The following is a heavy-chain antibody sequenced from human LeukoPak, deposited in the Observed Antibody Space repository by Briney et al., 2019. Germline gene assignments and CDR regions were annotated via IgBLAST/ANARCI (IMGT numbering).Heavy chain of an antibody. CDR3: ARVAHSGSVVVTASDAFDI. V-gene: IGHV4-4*07. Sequence: SGTLSLTCTVSGGSISSYYWSWIRQPAGKGLEWIGRIYTSGSTNYNPSLKSRVTMSVDTSKNQFSLKLSSVTAADTAVYYCARVAHSGSVVVTASDAFDIWGQGTMVTVSS. CDR2: IYTSGST. D-gene: IGHD2-21*02. CDR1: GGSISSYY. J-gene: IGHJ3*02.